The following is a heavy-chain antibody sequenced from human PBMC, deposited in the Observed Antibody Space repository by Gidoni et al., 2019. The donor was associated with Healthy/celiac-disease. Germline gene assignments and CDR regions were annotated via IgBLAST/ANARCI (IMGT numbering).Heavy chain of an antibody. CDR1: GGSFSGYY. CDR2: INHSGST. V-gene: IGHV4-34*01. D-gene: IGHD1-26*01. CDR3: ARDGIVGATIHFDY. Sequence: QVQLQQWGAGLLKPSETLSLTCAVYGGSFSGYYWSWIRQPPGKGLEWIGEINHSGSTNYNPSLKSRVTISVDTSKNQFSLKLSSVTAADTAVYYCARDGIVGATIHFDYWGQGTLVTVSS. J-gene: IGHJ4*02.